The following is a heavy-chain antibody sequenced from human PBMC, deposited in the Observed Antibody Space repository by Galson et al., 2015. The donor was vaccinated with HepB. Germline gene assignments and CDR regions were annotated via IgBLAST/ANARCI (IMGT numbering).Heavy chain of an antibody. Sequence: LRLSCAASGFSFSDYYMTWIRQAPGKGLEWVSYISGSSRHTNYADSVKGRFTISRDNAKNSLFLQMNSLRAEDTAVYYCARNTPSSSWTYYYYYYGMDVWGQGTTVTVSS. D-gene: IGHD6-13*01. V-gene: IGHV3-11*06. CDR2: ISGSSRHT. J-gene: IGHJ6*02. CDR3: ARNTPSSSWTYYYYYYGMDV. CDR1: GFSFSDYY.